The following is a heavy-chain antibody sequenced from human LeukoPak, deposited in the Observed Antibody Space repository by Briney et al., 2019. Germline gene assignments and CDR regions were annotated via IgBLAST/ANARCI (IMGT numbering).Heavy chain of an antibody. J-gene: IGHJ4*02. V-gene: IGHV6-1*01. CDR1: GDSVSSNSAA. CDR3: ARGYYDSSGYLDY. CDR2: TYYRSKWYN. Sequence: SQTLSLTCAISGDSVSSNSAAWNWIRQSPSRGLEWLGRTYYRSKWYNDYAVSVKSRITINPDTSKSQFSLQLNSVTPEDTTVYYCARGYYDSSGYLDYWGQGTMVTVSS. D-gene: IGHD3-22*01.